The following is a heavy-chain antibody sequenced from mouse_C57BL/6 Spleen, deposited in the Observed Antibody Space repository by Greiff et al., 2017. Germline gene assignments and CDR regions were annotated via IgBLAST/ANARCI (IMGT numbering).Heavy chain of an antibody. CDR2: ISSGGSTI. Sequence: EVKVVESGGGLVQPGGSLRLSCAASGFTFSDYGMHWVRQAPEKGLEWVAYISSGGSTIYYADTVKGLFTISSNNAKNTLFLQMTSLMSEDTAMYYCARRSYSIYAMDYWGQGTSVTFSS. CDR1: GFTFSDYG. J-gene: IGHJ4*01. CDR3: ARRSYSIYAMDY. D-gene: IGHD2-5*01. V-gene: IGHV5-17*01.